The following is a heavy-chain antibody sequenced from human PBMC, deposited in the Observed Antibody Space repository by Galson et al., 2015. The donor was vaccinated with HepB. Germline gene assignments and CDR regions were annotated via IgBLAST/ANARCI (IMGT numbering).Heavy chain of an antibody. Sequence: TLSLTCTVSGGSVSSSSYYWSWIRQPPGKGLEWIGYIYYTGSTNYNPSLKSRVTISLHTSKNQLSLKLSSVTAADTAVYYCARIMSSDFWTAYYLGPSTAWFDPWGQGTLVTVSS. V-gene: IGHV4-61*01. CDR3: ARIMSSDFWTAYYLGPSTAWFDP. CDR2: IYYTGST. D-gene: IGHD3/OR15-3a*01. J-gene: IGHJ5*02. CDR1: GGSVSSSSYY.